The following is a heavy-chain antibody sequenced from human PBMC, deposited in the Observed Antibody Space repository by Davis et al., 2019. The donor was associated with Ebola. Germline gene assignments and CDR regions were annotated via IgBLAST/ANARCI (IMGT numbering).Heavy chain of an antibody. J-gene: IGHJ4*02. CDR3: ATTQWLREFDN. V-gene: IGHV3-53*05. CDR2: IYDHST. D-gene: IGHD6-19*01. CDR1: GFTVSCNH. Sequence: GESLKISCAASGFTVSCNHMSWVRQAPGKGLEWVSVIYDHSTAYADSVRGRFIISRDKSNTTLYLEMNSLRVDDTAVYYCATTQWLREFDNWGQGTLVTVSS.